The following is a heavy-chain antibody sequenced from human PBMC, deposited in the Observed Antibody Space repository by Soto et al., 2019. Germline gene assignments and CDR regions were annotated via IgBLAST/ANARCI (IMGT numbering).Heavy chain of an antibody. J-gene: IGHJ6*02. CDR1: GYSFTSYW. CDR2: IYPGDSDT. Sequence: VESLKISCKGSGYSFTSYWIGWVRQMPGKGLEWMGIIYPGDSDTRYSPSFQGQVTISADKSISTAYLQWSSLKASDTAMYYCARLSCLRLVLGYYYGMDVWGQGTTVTVSS. V-gene: IGHV5-51*01. D-gene: IGHD6-6*01. CDR3: ARLSCLRLVLGYYYGMDV.